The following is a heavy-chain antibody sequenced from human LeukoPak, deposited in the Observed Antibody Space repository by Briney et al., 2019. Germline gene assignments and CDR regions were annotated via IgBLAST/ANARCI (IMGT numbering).Heavy chain of an antibody. CDR1: GGSFSGYY. D-gene: IGHD3-22*01. V-gene: IGHV4-34*01. Sequence: PSETLSLTCAVYGGSFSGYYWSWIRQPPGKGLEWIGSIYHSGSTYYNPSLKSRVTISVDTSKNQFSLKLSSVTAADTAVYYCASNYYDSSGFDAFDIWGQGTMVTVSS. CDR2: IYHSGST. CDR3: ASNYYDSSGFDAFDI. J-gene: IGHJ3*02.